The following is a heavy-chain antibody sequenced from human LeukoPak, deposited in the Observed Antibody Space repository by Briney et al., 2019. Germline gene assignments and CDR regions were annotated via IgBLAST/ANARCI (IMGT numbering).Heavy chain of an antibody. CDR2: ISGSSSAT. V-gene: IGHV3-48*02. CDR1: GFSFSSYN. Sequence: GGSVRLSCAASGFSFSSYNMNWVRQAPGKGLEWVSYISGSSSATDYADSVKGRFTISRDTAKNSLYLQMDSLRDDDAAVYYCAREYSGIDYWGQGTLVTVSS. D-gene: IGHD2-21*01. CDR3: AREYSGIDY. J-gene: IGHJ4*02.